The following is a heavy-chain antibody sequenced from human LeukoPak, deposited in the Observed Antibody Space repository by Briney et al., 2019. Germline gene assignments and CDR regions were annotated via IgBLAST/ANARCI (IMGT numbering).Heavy chain of an antibody. Sequence: SETLSLTCTVSGGSISSYYWSCIRQPPGKGLEWIGYIYYSGSTNYNPSLKSRVTISVDTSKNQFSLKLSSVTAADTAVYYCARERAVAGLGAFDIWGQGTMVTVSS. J-gene: IGHJ3*02. V-gene: IGHV4-59*01. D-gene: IGHD6-19*01. CDR1: GGSISSYY. CDR3: ARERAVAGLGAFDI. CDR2: IYYSGST.